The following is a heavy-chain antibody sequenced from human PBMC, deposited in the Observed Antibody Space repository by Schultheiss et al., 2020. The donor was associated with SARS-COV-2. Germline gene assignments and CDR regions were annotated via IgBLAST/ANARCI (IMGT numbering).Heavy chain of an antibody. D-gene: IGHD2-8*01. CDR2: IYYGGST. V-gene: IGHV4-4*02. CDR3: ARITGSNAFDI. Sequence: SETLSLTCAVSGGAISSTNWWSWVRQPPGKGLEWIGEIYYGGSTYYNPSLKSRVTISADTSKNQLSLKVTSVTAADTAVYYCARITGSNAFDIWGQGTLVTVSS. J-gene: IGHJ4*02. CDR1: GGAISSTNW.